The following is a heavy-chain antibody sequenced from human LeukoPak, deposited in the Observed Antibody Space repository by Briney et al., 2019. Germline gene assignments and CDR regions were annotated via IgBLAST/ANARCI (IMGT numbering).Heavy chain of an antibody. CDR3: ARGRPHGNDY. CDR2: IASDGSST. J-gene: IGHJ4*02. V-gene: IGHV3-74*01. Sequence: GGSLRLSCAASGFTFSSYWMNRVRQAPGKGLVWVSRIASDGSSTTYADSVKGRFSISRDNAKNTLYLQMNSLRVEDTAVYYCARGRPHGNDYWGQGTLVTVSS. D-gene: IGHD4-23*01. CDR1: GFTFSSYW.